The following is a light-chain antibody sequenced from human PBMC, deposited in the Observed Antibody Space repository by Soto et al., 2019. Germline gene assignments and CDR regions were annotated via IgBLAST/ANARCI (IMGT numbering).Light chain of an antibody. J-gene: IGKJ5*01. CDR1: QSVSSN. CDR3: QQYGSSQT. V-gene: IGKV3-20*01. Sequence: EILMTQSPATLSVSPVERATLSCRASQSVSSNLAWYQQKPGQAPRLLIYGASSRATGIPDRFSGSGSGTDFTLTISRLEPEDFAVYYCQQYGSSQTFGQGTRLEIK. CDR2: GAS.